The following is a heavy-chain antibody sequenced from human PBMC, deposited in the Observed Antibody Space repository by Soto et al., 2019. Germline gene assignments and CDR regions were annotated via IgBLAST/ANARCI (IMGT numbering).Heavy chain of an antibody. CDR1: GGSISSSSYY. J-gene: IGHJ6*02. D-gene: IGHD3-3*01. Sequence: SETLSLTCTVSGGSISSSSYYWGWIRQPPGKGLEWIGSIYYIGSTYYNPSLKSRVTISVHTSKNQFSLKLSSVTAADTAVYYCARQVSRSTIFGVVTDYYYGKDVWGQRTTVTAAS. V-gene: IGHV4-39*01. CDR2: IYYIGST. CDR3: ARQVSRSTIFGVVTDYYYGKDV.